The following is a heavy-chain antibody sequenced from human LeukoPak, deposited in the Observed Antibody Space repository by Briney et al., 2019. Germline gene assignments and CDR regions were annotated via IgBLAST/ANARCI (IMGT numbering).Heavy chain of an antibody. J-gene: IGHJ4*02. D-gene: IGHD3-3*01. CDR2: INHSGST. Sequence: SETLSLTCAVYGGSFSGYYWSWTRQPPGKGLEWIGEINHSGSTNYNPSLKSRVTISVDTSKNQFSLKLSSVTAADTAVYYCASFTPNTRYFDYWGQGTLVTVSS. CDR3: ASFTPNTRYFDY. CDR1: GGSFSGYY. V-gene: IGHV4-34*01.